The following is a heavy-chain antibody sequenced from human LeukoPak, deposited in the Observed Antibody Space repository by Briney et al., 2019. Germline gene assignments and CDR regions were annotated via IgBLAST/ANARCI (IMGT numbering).Heavy chain of an antibody. D-gene: IGHD3-22*01. CDR3: ARGPYSYDSSGAFDI. V-gene: IGHV4-61*02. Sequence: NPSETLSLTCTVSGDSISSGEYDWGWIRQPAGKGLEWIGRISSSGSTNYNPSLKSRVPISVDPSKNQFSLKLSSVTAADTAVYFCARGPYSYDSSGAFDIWGQGTMGTVSP. J-gene: IGHJ3*02. CDR1: GDSISSGEYD. CDR2: ISSSGST.